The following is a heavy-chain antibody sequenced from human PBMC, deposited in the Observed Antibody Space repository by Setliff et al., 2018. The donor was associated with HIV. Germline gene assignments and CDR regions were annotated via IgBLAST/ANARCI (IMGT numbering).Heavy chain of an antibody. CDR1: GGTSSTHA. CDR3: TGPRGDEAFDI. Sequence: GASVKVSCKASGGTSSTHAINWVRQAPGQGLAWMGQIISILDITSYAQKLQGRVSITADESTSTFYMELSDLTSADTAVYYCTGPRGDEAFDIWGQGTKVTVS. V-gene: IGHV1-69*10. J-gene: IGHJ3*02. CDR2: IISILDIT. D-gene: IGHD3-10*01.